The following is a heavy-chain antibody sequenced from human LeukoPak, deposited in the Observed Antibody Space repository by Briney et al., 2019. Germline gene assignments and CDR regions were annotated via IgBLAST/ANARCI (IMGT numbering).Heavy chain of an antibody. V-gene: IGHV4-39*07. Sequence: SETLSLTCTVSGGSISSSSYYWGWIRQPPGKGLEWIGSIYYSGSTYYNPSLKSRVTISVDTSKNQFSLKLSSVTAADTAVYYCARRERIAAAPFDPWGQGTLVTVSS. D-gene: IGHD6-13*01. CDR2: IYYSGST. J-gene: IGHJ5*02. CDR1: GGSISSSSYY. CDR3: ARRERIAAAPFDP.